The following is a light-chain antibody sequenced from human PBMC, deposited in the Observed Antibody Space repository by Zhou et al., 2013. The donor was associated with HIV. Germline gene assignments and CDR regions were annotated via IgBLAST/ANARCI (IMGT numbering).Light chain of an antibody. J-gene: IGKJ2*01. CDR3: QQYDILLYT. CDR2: DAS. CDR1: QGIRNY. Sequence: DIQMTQSPSSLSASVGDRVTITCQASQGIRNYLGWYQQKPGKAPKLLIYDASNLETGVPSRFSGSGSGTDFTFTISSLQPEDIATYYCQQYDILLYTFGQGTKLE. V-gene: IGKV1-33*01.